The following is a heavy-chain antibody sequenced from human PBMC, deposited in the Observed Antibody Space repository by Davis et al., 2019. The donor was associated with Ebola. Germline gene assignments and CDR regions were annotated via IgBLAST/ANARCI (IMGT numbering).Heavy chain of an antibody. CDR3: ARVSCSGGSCYLNY. D-gene: IGHD2-15*01. Sequence: ASVKVFCKASGYTFTGYYMHWVRQAPGQGLEWMGWINPNSGGTNYAQKFQGWVTMTRDTSISTAYMELSRLRSDDTAVYYCARVSCSGGSCYLNYWGQGTLVTVSS. J-gene: IGHJ4*02. CDR1: GYTFTGYY. CDR2: INPNSGGT. V-gene: IGHV1-2*04.